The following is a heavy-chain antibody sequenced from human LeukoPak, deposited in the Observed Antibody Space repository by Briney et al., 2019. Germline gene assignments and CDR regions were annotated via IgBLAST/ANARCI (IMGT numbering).Heavy chain of an antibody. CDR1: GGSISSSSYY. CDR2: IYYSGST. D-gene: IGHD1-26*01. V-gene: IGHV4-39*01. Sequence: SETLSLTCTVSGGSISSSSYYWGWIRQPPGKGLEWIGSIYYSGSTYYNPSLKSRVTISVDTSKNQFSLKLSSVTAADTAVYYCARRGATTHYFDYWGQGTLVTVSS. J-gene: IGHJ4*02. CDR3: ARRGATTHYFDY.